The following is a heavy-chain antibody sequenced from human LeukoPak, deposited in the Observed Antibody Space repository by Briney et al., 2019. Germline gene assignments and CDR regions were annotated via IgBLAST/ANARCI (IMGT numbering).Heavy chain of an antibody. J-gene: IGHJ4*02. CDR2: ISSSSNII. D-gene: IGHD3-10*01. Sequence: GGSLRLSCAASGFTFSNYNMNWVCQTPGKGLQWVSYISSSSNIIYYADSVKGRFTISRDNAKNPLFLQMNSLRAEDTAVYYCARDFAREFTIDYWGQGTLVTVSS. V-gene: IGHV3-48*01. CDR1: GFTFSNYN. CDR3: ARDFAREFTIDY.